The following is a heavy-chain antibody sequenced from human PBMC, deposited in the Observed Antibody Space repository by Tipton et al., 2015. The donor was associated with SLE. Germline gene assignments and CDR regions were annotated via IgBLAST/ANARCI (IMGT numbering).Heavy chain of an antibody. Sequence: SLRLSCAASGFTFSSYGMHWVRQAPGKGLEWVANIKEDGSEKNYADSVKGRFTISRDNADNSMYLQMNSLRSEDTAVYYCARDMDGYTYGLGGYWGQGALVTVSS. CDR1: GFTFSSYG. CDR2: IKEDGSEK. CDR3: ARDMDGYTYGLGGY. V-gene: IGHV3-7*01. J-gene: IGHJ4*02. D-gene: IGHD3-10*01.